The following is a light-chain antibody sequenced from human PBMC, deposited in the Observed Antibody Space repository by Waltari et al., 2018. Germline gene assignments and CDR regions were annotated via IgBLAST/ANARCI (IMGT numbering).Light chain of an antibody. CDR1: STALASYNL. CDR2: GAT. CDR3: CSYTGSSTSYG. J-gene: IGLJ1*01. Sequence: QSALSQPASVSGSPGQSLTITRTGASTALASYNLVAWYQHHPNRAPKLTIYGATKRPSGISHRFSGAKSGATASLRISGLQADDEADYYCCSYTGSSTSYGCGGGTKVTVL. V-gene: IGLV2-23*01.